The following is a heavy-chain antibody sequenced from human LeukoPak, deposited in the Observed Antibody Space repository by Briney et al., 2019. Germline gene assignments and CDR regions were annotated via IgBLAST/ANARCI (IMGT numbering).Heavy chain of an antibody. J-gene: IGHJ4*02. CDR2: IYYSGST. V-gene: IGHV4-39*01. D-gene: IGHD3-10*01. CDR1: GGSISSSSYY. CDR3: ARQQRLFTYYYGSGSSYFDY. Sequence: SETLSLTCTVSGGSISSSSYYWGWIRQPPGKGLEWIGSIYYSGSTYYNPSLKSRVTISVDTSKNQFSLKLSSVTAADTAVYYCARQQRLFTYYYGSGSSYFDYWGQGTLVTVSS.